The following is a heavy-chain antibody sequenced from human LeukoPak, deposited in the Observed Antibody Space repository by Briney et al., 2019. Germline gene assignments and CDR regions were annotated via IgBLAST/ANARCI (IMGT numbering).Heavy chain of an antibody. CDR3: TTAVVRGLNAFDI. D-gene: IGHD3-10*01. Sequence: PGGSLRLSCAASGFTFSNVWMNWVRQAPGKGLEWVGRIKGKTDGGTTNYAAPVKGRFTISRDDSKNTLYLQMNSLKTEDTAVYYCTTAVVRGLNAFDIWGRGTMVTVSS. V-gene: IGHV3-15*01. CDR2: IKGKTDGGTT. CDR1: GFTFSNVW. J-gene: IGHJ3*02.